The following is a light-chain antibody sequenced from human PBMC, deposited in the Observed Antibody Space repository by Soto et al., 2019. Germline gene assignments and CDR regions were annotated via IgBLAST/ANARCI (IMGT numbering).Light chain of an antibody. CDR3: QQRSNGPPRYI. J-gene: IGKJ2*01. Sequence: EIVLTQTPATLSLSPGERATLSCRASQSVSSYLACYQQRPGQAPRLLIYDASDRATGIPARFSGSGSGTDFTLTISRLEPEDFAVYYCQQRSNGPPRYIFGQGTKLEIK. V-gene: IGKV3-11*01. CDR1: QSVSSY. CDR2: DAS.